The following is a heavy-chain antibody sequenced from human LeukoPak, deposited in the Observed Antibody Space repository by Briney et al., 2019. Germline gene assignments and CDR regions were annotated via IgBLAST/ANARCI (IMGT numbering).Heavy chain of an antibody. CDR2: ISYDGSNK. D-gene: IGHD5-18*01. CDR1: GFTFSSYG. CDR3: VKVDT. V-gene: IGHV3-30*18. J-gene: IGHJ4*02. Sequence: GRSLRLSCAASGFTFSSYGMHWVRQAPGKGLEWVALISYDGSNKDYADSVKGRFTISRDNSKNTLYLQMDSLSAEDTAVYYCVKVDTWGQGILVTVSS.